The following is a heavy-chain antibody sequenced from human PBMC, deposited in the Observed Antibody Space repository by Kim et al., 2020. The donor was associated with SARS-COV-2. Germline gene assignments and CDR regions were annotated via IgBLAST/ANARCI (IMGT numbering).Heavy chain of an antibody. D-gene: IGHD6-19*01. CDR3: AKGGSGWTYYYYGMDV. J-gene: IGHJ6*02. Sequence: SGKGRFTISRDNAKNSLYLQMNSLRAEDTALYYCAKGGSGWTYYYYGMDVWGQGTTVTVSS. V-gene: IGHV3-9*01.